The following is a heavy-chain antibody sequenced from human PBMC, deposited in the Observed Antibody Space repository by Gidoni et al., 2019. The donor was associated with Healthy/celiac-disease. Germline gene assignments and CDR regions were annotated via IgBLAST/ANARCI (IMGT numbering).Heavy chain of an antibody. J-gene: IGHJ4*02. CDR3: ARARDYGGNDEFDY. V-gene: IGHV4-31*03. CDR2: IYYSGST. CDR1: GGSIRSGGYS. Sequence: QVQLQESGPGLVKPSQTLSLTCTVTGGSIRSGGYSWSWLLPHPGKGLEWIGYIYYSGSTYYIPSLKSRVTISVDTSKNQFSLKLSSGTAADTAVYYCARARDYGGNDEFDYWGQGTLVTVSS. D-gene: IGHD4-17*01.